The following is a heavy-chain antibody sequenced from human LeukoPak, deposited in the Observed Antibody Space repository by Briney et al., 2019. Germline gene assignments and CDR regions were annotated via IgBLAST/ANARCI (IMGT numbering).Heavy chain of an antibody. D-gene: IGHD2-21*02. CDR2: IRHDGSNK. CDR1: GFTFNSYG. CDR3: ARAHVTGVDAFDI. Sequence: GGSLRLSCAASGFTFNSYGIHWVRQAPGKGLEWVAFIRHDGSNKYYADSVKGRFTISRDNAKNSLYLQIDSLRDEDTAMYYCARAHVTGVDAFDIWGQGTMVTVSS. V-gene: IGHV3-30*02. J-gene: IGHJ3*02.